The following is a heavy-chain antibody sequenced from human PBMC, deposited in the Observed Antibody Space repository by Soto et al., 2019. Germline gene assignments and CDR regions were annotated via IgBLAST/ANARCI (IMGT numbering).Heavy chain of an antibody. Sequence: ASVKVSCKASGYTFTSYYMHWVRQAPGQGLEWMGIINPSGGSTSYAQKFQGRVTMTRDTSTSTVYMELSSLRSEDTAVYYCACGFGVVISSGPGPNYYYYGMDVWGQGTRVTISS. V-gene: IGHV1-46*01. J-gene: IGHJ6*02. CDR2: INPSGGST. CDR3: ACGFGVVISSGPGPNYYYYGMDV. D-gene: IGHD3-3*01. CDR1: GYTFTSYY.